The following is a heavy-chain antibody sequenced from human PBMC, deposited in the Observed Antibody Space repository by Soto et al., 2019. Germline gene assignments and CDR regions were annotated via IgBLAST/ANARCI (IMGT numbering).Heavy chain of an antibody. CDR2: ISYDGSNK. J-gene: IGHJ6*02. Sequence: HPGGSLRLSCAASGFTFSSYGMHWVRQAPGKGLEWVAVISYDGSNKYYADSVKGRFTISRDNSKNTLFLQMNSLRAEDTAVYYCAKDSMGDYYGMDVWGQGTTVTVSS. D-gene: IGHD1-26*01. CDR1: GFTFSSYG. V-gene: IGHV3-30*18. CDR3: AKDSMGDYYGMDV.